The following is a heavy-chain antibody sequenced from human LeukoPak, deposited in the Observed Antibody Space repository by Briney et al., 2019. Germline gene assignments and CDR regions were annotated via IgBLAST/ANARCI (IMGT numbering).Heavy chain of an antibody. J-gene: IGHJ6*02. CDR2: IGSIGRTI. CDR3: ARGDYFDTSGFRGGYYYYGLDV. CDR1: GFTFSSYE. Sequence: GGSLRLSSAASGFTFSSYETNWVRQAPGKGLEWVSYIGSIGRTIYYADSVKGRFTISRDNAKNSLYLQMNSLRAGDTAVYYCARGDYFDTSGFRGGYYYYGLDVWGQGTTVTVSS. D-gene: IGHD3-22*01. V-gene: IGHV3-48*03.